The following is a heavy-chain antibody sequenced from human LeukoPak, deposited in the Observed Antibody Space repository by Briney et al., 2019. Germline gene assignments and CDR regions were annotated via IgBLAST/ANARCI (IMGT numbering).Heavy chain of an antibody. CDR2: IYYSGST. J-gene: IGHJ4*02. CDR3: ARDNSGWLVNFDY. Sequence: TTSETLSLTCTVSGGSISSSSYYWGWIRQPPGKGLEWIGSIYYSGSTYYNPSLKSRVTISVDTSKNQFSLKLSSVTAADTAVYYCARDNSGWLVNFDYWGLGTLVTVSS. V-gene: IGHV4-39*02. D-gene: IGHD6-19*01. CDR1: GGSISSSSYY.